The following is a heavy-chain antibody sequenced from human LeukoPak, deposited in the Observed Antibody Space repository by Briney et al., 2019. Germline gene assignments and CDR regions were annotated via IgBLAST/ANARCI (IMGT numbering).Heavy chain of an antibody. J-gene: IGHJ4*02. Sequence: ASVKVSCKASGGTFSSYAISWVRQAPGQGLEWMGRIIPIFGTANYAQKFQGRVTITTDESTSTAYMELSSLRSEDTAVYYCARSASRSWSFDYWGQGTLVTVSS. CDR3: ARSASRSWSFDY. CDR2: IIPIFGTA. D-gene: IGHD6-13*01. V-gene: IGHV1-69*05. CDR1: GGTFSSYA.